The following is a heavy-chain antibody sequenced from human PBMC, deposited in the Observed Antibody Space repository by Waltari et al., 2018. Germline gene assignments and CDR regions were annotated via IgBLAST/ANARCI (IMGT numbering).Heavy chain of an antibody. CDR3: ARMGEGDYISRVFDY. CDR1: CYSIRRGSY. J-gene: IGHJ4*02. V-gene: IGHV4-38-2*01. CDR2: IYHSGST. D-gene: IGHD4-17*01. Sequence: QVQLQESGPGLVKPSETLSLTCAVSCYSIRRGSYWAWIRQPPGKGLEWIGIIYHSGSTYYNPSLKSRVTISVDTSKNQFSLKLSSVTAADTAVYYCARMGEGDYISRVFDYWGQGTLVTVSS.